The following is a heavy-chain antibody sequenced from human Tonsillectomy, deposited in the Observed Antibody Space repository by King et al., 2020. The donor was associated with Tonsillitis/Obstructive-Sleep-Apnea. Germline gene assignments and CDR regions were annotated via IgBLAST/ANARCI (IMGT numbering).Heavy chain of an antibody. D-gene: IGHD2-2*01. CDR3: ARLGYCSRSRCLSDY. J-gene: IGHJ4*02. Sequence: PLPESGPGLVTPSETLSLTCTVSGGSISNYYWDWIRQPPGKGLEWIGHIHYSGSSGYNPSLRSRVTISVDTSKNQFSLELDSVTAADTAIYYCARLGYCSRSRCLSDYWGQGILVTVSA. V-gene: IGHV4-59*01. CDR2: IHYSGSS. CDR1: GGSISNYY.